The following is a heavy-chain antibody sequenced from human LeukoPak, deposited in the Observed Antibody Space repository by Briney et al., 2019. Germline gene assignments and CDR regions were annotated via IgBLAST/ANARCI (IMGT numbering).Heavy chain of an antibody. V-gene: IGHV5-51*01. J-gene: IGHJ3*02. D-gene: IGHD5-18*01. CDR1: GYSFTSYW. Sequence: GESLKISCKGSGYSFTSYWIGWVRLMPGKGLEWMGIIYPGDSNTRYSPSFQGQVTISADKSISTAYLQWSSLKASDTAMYYCARLEDTAMVTWAFDIWGQGTMVTVSS. CDR3: ARLEDTAMVTWAFDI. CDR2: IYPGDSNT.